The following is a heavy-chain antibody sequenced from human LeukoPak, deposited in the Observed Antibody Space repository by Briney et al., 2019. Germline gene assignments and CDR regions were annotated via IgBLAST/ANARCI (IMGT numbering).Heavy chain of an antibody. CDR3: AKGSPYSGSSFDS. CDR2: ISGGAGST. J-gene: IGHJ4*02. CDR1: GFTFSTYA. Sequence: GGSLRLSCAASGFTFSTYAMSWVRQAPGKGLEWVSTISGGAGSTYYADSVKGRFTISRDNSKNTLYLQMNSLRAEDTAVYYCAKGSPYSGSSFDSWGQGTLVTVSS. V-gene: IGHV3-23*01. D-gene: IGHD1-26*01.